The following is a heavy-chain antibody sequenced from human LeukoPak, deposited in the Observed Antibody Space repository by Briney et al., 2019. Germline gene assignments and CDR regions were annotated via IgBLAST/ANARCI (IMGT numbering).Heavy chain of an antibody. CDR2: VSYRVT. J-gene: IGHJ5*02. CDR1: GGSICSYY. V-gene: IGHV4-59*01. CDR3: VREQAQRYFRYFDP. D-gene: IGHD2-21*01. Sequence: SETLSLTCSVAGGSICSYYWKWIRQTPGKGLEWIGHVSYRVTEYNPSLKSRVTISVDTSKNQISLKLASVTAADTAVFYCVREQAQRYFRYFDPWGQGARV.